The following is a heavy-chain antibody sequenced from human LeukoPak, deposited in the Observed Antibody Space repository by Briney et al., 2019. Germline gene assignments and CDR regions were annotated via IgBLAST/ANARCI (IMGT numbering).Heavy chain of an antibody. Sequence: SETLSLTCAVSGYSISIGYYWGWIRQPPGKGLEWIGSIYHSGSTYYNPSLQSRVFISMAASKNQFSLNLGSVTAAYTSVYYCARTVGTHRFDSWGQGTRVTVSS. J-gene: IGHJ4*02. CDR1: GYSISIGYY. CDR2: IYHSGST. D-gene: IGHD4-23*01. V-gene: IGHV4-38-2*01. CDR3: ARTVGTHRFDS.